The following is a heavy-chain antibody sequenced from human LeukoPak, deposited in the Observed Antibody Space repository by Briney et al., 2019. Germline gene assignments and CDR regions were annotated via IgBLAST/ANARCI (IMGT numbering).Heavy chain of an antibody. Sequence: SETLSLTCTVSGDSISSYYWSWIRQPPGKGLEWIGYIYYSGNTNYNPSLKSRVTISVDTSKNQFSLKLSSVTAADTAVYYCARLRGATVAHNWFDPWGQGTLVTVSS. V-gene: IGHV4-59*01. CDR3: ARLRGATVAHNWFDP. D-gene: IGHD6-19*01. CDR1: GDSISSYY. CDR2: IYYSGNT. J-gene: IGHJ5*02.